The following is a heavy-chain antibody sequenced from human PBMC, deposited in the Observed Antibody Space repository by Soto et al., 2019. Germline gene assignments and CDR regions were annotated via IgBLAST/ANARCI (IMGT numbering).Heavy chain of an antibody. CDR3: AQIQDYVWGSYPYDV. Sequence: SGPTLVNPTETLTLTCTVSGFSLNDARVGVSWIRQSPGRALEWLAHIFSNDEKSYSTSLFNRLTISKDTSKSQVVLTMTNMGPVDTATYFCAQIQDYVWGSYPYDVWGQGSLVTV. CDR1: GFSLNDARVG. V-gene: IGHV2-26*01. J-gene: IGHJ4*02. D-gene: IGHD3-16*02. CDR2: IFSNDEK.